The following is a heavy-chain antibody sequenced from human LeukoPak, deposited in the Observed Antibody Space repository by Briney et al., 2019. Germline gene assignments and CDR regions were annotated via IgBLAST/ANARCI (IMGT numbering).Heavy chain of an antibody. V-gene: IGHV3-7*01. J-gene: IGHJ5*02. CDR2: IKQDGSEK. D-gene: IGHD1-26*01. Sequence: PGGSLRLSCAASGFTFSSYWMGWVRQAPGMGLEWVATIKQDGSEKYYLDSVKGRFTISRDSAKNSLFLQMNSLRAEDTAVYYCAGARGWELSSWGQGTLVTVSS. CDR3: AGARGWELSS. CDR1: GFTFSSYW.